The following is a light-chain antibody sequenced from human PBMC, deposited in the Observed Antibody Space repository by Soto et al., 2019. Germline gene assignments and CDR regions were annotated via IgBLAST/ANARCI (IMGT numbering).Light chain of an antibody. CDR2: DTS. J-gene: IGLJ2*01. CDR3: SLYYSGARPVV. CDR1: TGAVTSGHY. V-gene: IGLV7-46*01. Sequence: QAVVTREPSLTVSPGGTVTLTCGSSTGAVTSGHYPYWFQQKPGQAPRTLIYDTSNKHSWTPARFSGSLLGGKVALTLSGAQPDDQAEHHCSLYYSGARPVVFGGGTKLTVL.